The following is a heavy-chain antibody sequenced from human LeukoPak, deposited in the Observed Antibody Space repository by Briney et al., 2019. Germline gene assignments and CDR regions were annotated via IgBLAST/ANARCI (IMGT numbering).Heavy chain of an antibody. CDR1: GGTFSSYP. Sequence: SSVKVSCKASGGTFSSYPISWVRQAPGQGLEWMGLIIPIFGTANYAQKFQGRVTITADKSTSTAYMELSSLRSEVSAVYYSARGDPLGYCSSTSCSYYYYYYGMDVWGKGTTVTVSS. V-gene: IGHV1-69*06. D-gene: IGHD2-2*01. CDR2: IIPIFGTA. J-gene: IGHJ6*04. CDR3: ARGDPLGYCSSTSCSYYYYYYGMDV.